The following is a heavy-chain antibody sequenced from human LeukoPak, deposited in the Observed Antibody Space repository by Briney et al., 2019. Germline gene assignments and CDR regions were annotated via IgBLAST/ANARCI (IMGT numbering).Heavy chain of an antibody. CDR2: INPSVGIT. J-gene: IGHJ4*02. Sequence: ASVKVSCKASGYIFTSYYIHWVRQAPGEGVEWRGIINPSVGITTYTQKFQGRVTVTRDTSTSTVYMELSSLISEDTAVYYCARDLSSSSSSPTTRGSDYWGQGTLVTVSS. D-gene: IGHD6-6*01. V-gene: IGHV1-46*01. CDR1: GYIFTSYY. CDR3: ARDLSSSSSSPTTRGSDY.